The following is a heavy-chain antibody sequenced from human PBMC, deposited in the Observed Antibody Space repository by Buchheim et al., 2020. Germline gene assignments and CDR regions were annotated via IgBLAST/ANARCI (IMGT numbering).Heavy chain of an antibody. J-gene: IGHJ3*01. Sequence: EVQLVESGGGLVQPGGSLRLSCAASGFTFSSHWMSWVRQAPGKGLEWVANIKQDGSEKHYVDCVKGRFTFYRDNAKNSLYRQMNSLRAEDTAVYYCARGRYCSSTSCYPSFAFDLWGQGT. V-gene: IGHV3-7*04. CDR2: IKQDGSEK. D-gene: IGHD2-2*01. CDR1: GFTFSSHW. CDR3: ARGRYCSSTSCYPSFAFDL.